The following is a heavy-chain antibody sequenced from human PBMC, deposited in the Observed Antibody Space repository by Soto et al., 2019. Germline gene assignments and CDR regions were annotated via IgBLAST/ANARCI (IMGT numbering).Heavy chain of an antibody. V-gene: IGHV3-23*01. D-gene: IGHD5-18*01. CDR1: GFTSSNYS. Sequence: EVRLLESGGGLVQPGGSLRLYCAGSGFTSSNYSMSWVRQAPGKGLEWVSTTSGSGHYIQYRDSVKGRFTISRDNSKNTLQLQMNSLRAEDTAVYYCAGGAMVTPYYYGLDVWGQGTTVTVSS. CDR2: TSGSGHYI. CDR3: AGGAMVTPYYYGLDV. J-gene: IGHJ6*02.